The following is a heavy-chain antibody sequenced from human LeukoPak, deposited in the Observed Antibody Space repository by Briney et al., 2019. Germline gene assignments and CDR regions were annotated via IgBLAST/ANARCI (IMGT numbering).Heavy chain of an antibody. CDR3: ARDDYYDSSGYYGEFDY. J-gene: IGHJ4*02. Sequence: GGSLRLYCAASGFTFSSYAMHWVRQAPGKGLEWVAVISYDGSNKYYADSVKGRFTISRDNSKNTLYLQMNSLRAEDTAVYYCARDDYYDSSGYYGEFDYWGQGTLVTVSS. V-gene: IGHV3-30-3*01. CDR1: GFTFSSYA. D-gene: IGHD3-22*01. CDR2: ISYDGSNK.